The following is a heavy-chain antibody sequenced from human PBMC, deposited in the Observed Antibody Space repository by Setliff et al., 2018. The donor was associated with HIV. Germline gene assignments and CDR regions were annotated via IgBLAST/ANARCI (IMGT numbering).Heavy chain of an antibody. V-gene: IGHV5-51*01. D-gene: IGHD3-22*01. Sequence: GESLKISCKGSGYSFTNYWIGWVRQMPGKGLEWMGIIYPGDSDTRYSSSFQGQVTISADKSISTAYLQWSSPKASDTAMYYCARLSGLYYYDSSGYYYGHYFDYWGQGTLVTSPQ. CDR1: GYSFTNYW. J-gene: IGHJ4*02. CDR2: IYPGDSDT. CDR3: ARLSGLYYYDSSGYYYGHYFDY.